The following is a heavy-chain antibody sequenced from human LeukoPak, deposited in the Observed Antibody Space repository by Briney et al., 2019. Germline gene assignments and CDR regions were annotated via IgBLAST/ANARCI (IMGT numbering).Heavy chain of an antibody. CDR1: GGSISSGGYC. V-gene: IGHV4-31*03. CDR3: AREYYDSSGSPNWFDP. J-gene: IGHJ5*02. D-gene: IGHD3-22*01. Sequence: ASETLSLTCTVSGGSISSGGYCWSWIRQHPGKGLEWIGYIYYSGSTYYNPSLKSRVTISVDTSKNQFSLKLSSVTAADTAVYYCAREYYDSSGSPNWFDPWGQGTLVTVSS. CDR2: IYYSGST.